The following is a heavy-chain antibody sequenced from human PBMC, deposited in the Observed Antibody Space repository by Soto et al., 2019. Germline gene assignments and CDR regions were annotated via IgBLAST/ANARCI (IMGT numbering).Heavy chain of an antibody. CDR3: ERGGTAMKPWDAFDI. CDR1: GYTFTSYD. Sequence: QVQLVQSGAEVKEPGASVKVSCKASGYTFTSYDINWVRQATGQGLEWMGWLNPNSGIAGFAQNFQGRVTMARNTYISTAFMELSSLRSKDTAVYYCERGGTAMKPWDAFDIWGQGTVVTVSS. CDR2: LNPNSGIA. V-gene: IGHV1-8*01. J-gene: IGHJ3*02. D-gene: IGHD5-18*01.